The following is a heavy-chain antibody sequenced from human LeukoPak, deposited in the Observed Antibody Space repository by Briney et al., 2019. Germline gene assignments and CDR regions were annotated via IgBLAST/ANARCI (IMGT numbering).Heavy chain of an antibody. Sequence: SVKVSCKASGGTFSSYAISWVRQAPGQGLEWMGGIIPIFGTANYAQKFQGRVTITADESTSTAYMELSSLRSEDTAVYYCARSYRIQWELSRAELFDYWGQGTLVTVSS. J-gene: IGHJ4*02. CDR2: IIPIFGTA. CDR3: ARSYRIQWELSRAELFDY. V-gene: IGHV1-69*13. D-gene: IGHD1-26*01. CDR1: GGTFSSYA.